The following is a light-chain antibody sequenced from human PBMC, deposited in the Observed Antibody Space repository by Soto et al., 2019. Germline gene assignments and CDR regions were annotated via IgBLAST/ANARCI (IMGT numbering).Light chain of an antibody. Sequence: QPVLTQAPSASASLGASVKLTVTLSSGHSSYVIAWHQQQPEEGPRYLMKLNSDGSHTKGDGIPDRFSGSSSGAERYRTISSLQSEDEDEYYCPTGGTGIVVFGGGTTVPVL. CDR1: SGHSSYV. J-gene: IGLJ2*01. CDR2: LNSDGSH. V-gene: IGLV4-69*01. CDR3: PTGGTGIVV.